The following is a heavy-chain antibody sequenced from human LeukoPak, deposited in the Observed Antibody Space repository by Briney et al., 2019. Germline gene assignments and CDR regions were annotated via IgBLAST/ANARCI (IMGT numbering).Heavy chain of an antibody. Sequence: PSETLSLTCAVYGGSFSGYYWSWIRQPPGKGLEWIGEINHSGSTNYNPSLKSRVTISVDTSKNQFSLKLSSVTAADTAVYYCANAKCFSSTSCYTVWFDPWGQGTLVTVSS. CDR1: GGSFSGYY. CDR3: ANAKCFSSTSCYTVWFDP. CDR2: INHSGST. V-gene: IGHV4-34*01. J-gene: IGHJ5*02. D-gene: IGHD2-2*02.